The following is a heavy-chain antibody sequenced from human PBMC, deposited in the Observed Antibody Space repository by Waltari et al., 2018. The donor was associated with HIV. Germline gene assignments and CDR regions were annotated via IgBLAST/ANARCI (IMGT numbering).Heavy chain of an antibody. V-gene: IGHV3-48*04. J-gene: IGHJ4*02. Sequence: ESGGGLVQPGGSLRLSCVASGFTFSSYNMNWVRQAPGKGLEWLSYITSSGYTIYYADSVEGRFTVSRDNDKNSLYLQMNSLRAEDTAVYYCARTTHGIDFWGQGTLVTVSS. CDR3: ARTTHGIDF. CDR2: ITSSGYTI. D-gene: IGHD1-1*01. CDR1: GFTFSSYN.